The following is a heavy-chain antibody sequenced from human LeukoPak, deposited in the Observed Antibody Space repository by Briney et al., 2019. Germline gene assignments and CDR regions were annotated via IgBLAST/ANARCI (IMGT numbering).Heavy chain of an antibody. Sequence: PGGSLRLSCAASGFTFSSYAMSWVCQAPGEGLEWVSAISGSGGSTYYADSVKGRFTISRDNSKNTLYLQMNSLRAEDTAVYYCANLRDIVVVPAAPFDYWGQGTLVTVSS. J-gene: IGHJ4*02. CDR2: ISGSGGST. CDR1: GFTFSSYA. V-gene: IGHV3-23*01. CDR3: ANLRDIVVVPAAPFDY. D-gene: IGHD2-2*01.